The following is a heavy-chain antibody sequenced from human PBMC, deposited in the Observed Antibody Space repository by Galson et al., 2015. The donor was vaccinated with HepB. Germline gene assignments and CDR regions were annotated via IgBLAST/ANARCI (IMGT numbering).Heavy chain of an antibody. CDR2: IYSGGST. CDR1: GFTVSSNY. V-gene: IGHV3-66*04. J-gene: IGHJ6*02. CDR3: ARQASSSSWYSPGKYYYYGMDV. Sequence: SLRLSCAASGFTVSSNYMSWVRQAPGKGLEWVSVIYSGGSTYYADSVKGRFTISRDNSKNTLYLQMNSLRAEDTAVYYCARQASSSSWYSPGKYYYYGMDVWGQGTTVTVSS. D-gene: IGHD6-13*01.